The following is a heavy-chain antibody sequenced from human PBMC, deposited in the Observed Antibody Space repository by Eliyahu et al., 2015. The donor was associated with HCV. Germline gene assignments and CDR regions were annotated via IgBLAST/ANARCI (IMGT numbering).Heavy chain of an antibody. CDR2: IWYDGSNK. V-gene: IGHV3-33*01. Sequence: QVQLVESGGGVVQPGRSLRLSCAASGFTFSSYGXHWVRQAPGKGLEWVAVIWYDGSNKYYADSVKGRFTISRDNSKNTLYLQMNSLRAEDTAVYYCARDSLCCYDFWSGYYHYYYYGMDAWGQGTTVTVSS. CDR3: ARDSLCCYDFWSGYYHYYYYGMDA. D-gene: IGHD3-3*01. J-gene: IGHJ6*02. CDR1: GFTFSSYG.